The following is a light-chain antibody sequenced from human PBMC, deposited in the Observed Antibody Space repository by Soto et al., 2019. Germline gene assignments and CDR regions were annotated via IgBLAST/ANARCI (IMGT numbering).Light chain of an antibody. CDR2: DAS. V-gene: IGKV1-5*01. J-gene: IGKJ1*01. CDR3: QQYYSYWT. CDR1: QSIGRW. Sequence: DIQLTASPSTLSATVGRTVTFPSRSSQSIGRWLAWNQQKPGKAPKLLIFDASTLENGVPARFSGSRSGPEFSLTISSLQPDDFATYYCQQYYSYWTFGQGTKVE.